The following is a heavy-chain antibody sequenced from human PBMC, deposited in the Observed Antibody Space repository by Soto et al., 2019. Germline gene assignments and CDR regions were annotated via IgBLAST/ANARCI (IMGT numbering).Heavy chain of an antibody. CDR2: IWYDGSNK. D-gene: IGHD3-16*01. J-gene: IGHJ4*02. V-gene: IGHV3-33*01. Sequence: QVQLVESGGGVVQPGRSLRLSCAASGLTFSSYGMHWVRQAPGKGLEWVAVIWYDGSNKYYADSVKGRFTISRDNSKNTLYLHMNSLRAEDTDVYYCARDDYLHWGQGTLVTVSS. CDR1: GLTFSSYG. CDR3: ARDDYLH.